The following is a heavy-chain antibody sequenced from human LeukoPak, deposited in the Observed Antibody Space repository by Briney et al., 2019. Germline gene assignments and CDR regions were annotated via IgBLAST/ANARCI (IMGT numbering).Heavy chain of an antibody. Sequence: PSETLSLTCAVYGGSFSGYYWSWIRQPPGKGLEWIGEINHSGSTNYNPSLKSRVTISVDTSKNQFSLKLSSVTAADTAVYYCARGRRYYDFWSGPSRFDYWGQGTLVTVSS. CDR2: INHSGST. J-gene: IGHJ4*02. V-gene: IGHV4-34*01. CDR1: GGSFSGYY. D-gene: IGHD3-3*01. CDR3: ARGRRYYDFWSGPSRFDY.